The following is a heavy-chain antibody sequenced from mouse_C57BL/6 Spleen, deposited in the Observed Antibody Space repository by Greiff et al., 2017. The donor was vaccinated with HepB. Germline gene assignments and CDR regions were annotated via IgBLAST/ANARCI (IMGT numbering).Heavy chain of an antibody. CDR2: IYPGNSDT. D-gene: IGHD2-10*01. CDR1: GYTFTSYW. J-gene: IGHJ4*01. V-gene: IGHV1-5*01. Sequence: EVQLQQSGTVLARPGASVKMSCKTSGYTFTSYWMHWVKQRPGPGLEWIGAIYPGNSDTSSNQKFKGKAKLTAVTSASTAYMELSSLTNEDSAVYYCTRVGTLPYYAMDYWGQGTSVTVSS. CDR3: TRVGTLPYYAMDY.